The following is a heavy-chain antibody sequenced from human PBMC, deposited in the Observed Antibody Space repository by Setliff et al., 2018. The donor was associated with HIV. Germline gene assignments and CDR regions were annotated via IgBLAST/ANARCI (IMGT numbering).Heavy chain of an antibody. V-gene: IGHV1-69*10. J-gene: IGHJ4*02. D-gene: IGHD3-16*01. CDR1: GGTFSSYV. CDR3: ARSSYYDVNSPFDY. CDR2: AIPMLGIA. Sequence: GASVKVSCKASGGTFSSYVINWVRQAPGQGLEWMEGAIPMLGIANHVHKFQGRVTITADKSTSTAYMELNSLRSEDTAVYYCARSSYYDVNSPFDYWGQGTRVTVSS.